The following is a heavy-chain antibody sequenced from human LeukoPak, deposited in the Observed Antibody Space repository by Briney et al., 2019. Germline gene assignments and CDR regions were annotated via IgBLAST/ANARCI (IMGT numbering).Heavy chain of an antibody. Sequence: NTGESLQISCKGSGYSFTSYWIGWVRQLPGKGLEWMGIIYPGDSDTRYSPSFQGQVTISADKSISTAYLQWSSLKASDTAMYYCARLSIAAAPGYWGQGTLVTVSS. V-gene: IGHV5-51*01. D-gene: IGHD6-13*01. CDR2: IYPGDSDT. CDR3: ARLSIAAAPGY. CDR1: GYSFTSYW. J-gene: IGHJ4*02.